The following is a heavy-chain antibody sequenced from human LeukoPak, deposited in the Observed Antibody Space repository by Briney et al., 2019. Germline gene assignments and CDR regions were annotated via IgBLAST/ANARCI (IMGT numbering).Heavy chain of an antibody. V-gene: IGHV1-2*02. CDR2: INPNSGGT. CDR3: ARGERGYSYGYYFDY. Sequence: ASVKVSCKASGYTFTGYDMHWVRQAPGQRLEWMGWINPNSGGTNYAQKFQGRVTMTRDPSISTAYMELSRLRSDDPAVYYCARGERGYSYGYYFDYWGQGTLVTVSS. CDR1: GYTFTGYD. J-gene: IGHJ4*02. D-gene: IGHD5-18*01.